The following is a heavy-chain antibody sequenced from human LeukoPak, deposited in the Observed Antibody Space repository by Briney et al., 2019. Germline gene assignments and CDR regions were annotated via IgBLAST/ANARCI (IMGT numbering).Heavy chain of an antibody. D-gene: IGHD4-23*01. J-gene: IGHJ6*02. V-gene: IGHV3-23*01. CDR3: AKPPGGGNSVRPPSAEYYYYYYGMDV. Sequence: PGGSLRLSCAASGFTFSSYAMSWVRQAPGKGLEWVSAVSGSGGSTYYADSVKGRFTISRDNSKNTLYLQMNSLRAEDTAVYYCAKPPGGGNSVRPPSAEYYYYYYGMDVWGQGTTVTVSS. CDR1: GFTFSSYA. CDR2: VSGSGGST.